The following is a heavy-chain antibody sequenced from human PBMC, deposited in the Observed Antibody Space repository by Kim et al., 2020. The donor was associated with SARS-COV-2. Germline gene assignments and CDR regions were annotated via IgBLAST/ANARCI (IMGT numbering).Heavy chain of an antibody. J-gene: IGHJ4*02. CDR1: GGSISSYY. CDR3: SRDRGSPRPHYYFDY. CDR2: IYYSGST. V-gene: IGHV4-59*13. Sequence: SETLSLTCTVSGGSISSYYWSWIRQPPGKGLEWIGYIYYSGSTNYNPSLKSRVTISVDTSKNQFSLKLSSVTAADTAVYYCSRDRGSPRPHYYFDYWGQG. D-gene: IGHD6-19*01.